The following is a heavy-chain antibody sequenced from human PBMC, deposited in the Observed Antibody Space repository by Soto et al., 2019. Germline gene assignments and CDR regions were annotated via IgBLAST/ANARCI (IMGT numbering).Heavy chain of an antibody. CDR2: ISYDGSNK. J-gene: IGHJ4*02. Sequence: GSLRLSCAASGFTFSSYAMHWVRQAPGKGLEWVAVISYDGSNKYYADSVKGRFTISRDNSKNTLYLQMNSLRAEDTAVYYCARGPLHLWLPVDYWGQGTLVPVSS. CDR3: ARGPLHLWLPVDY. CDR1: GFTFSSYA. V-gene: IGHV3-30-3*01. D-gene: IGHD5-18*01.